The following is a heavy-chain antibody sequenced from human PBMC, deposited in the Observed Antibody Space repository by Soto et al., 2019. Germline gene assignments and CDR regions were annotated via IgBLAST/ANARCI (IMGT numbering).Heavy chain of an antibody. V-gene: IGHV1-2*02. D-gene: IGHD2-15*01. CDR2: INPNSGGT. Sequence: ASVKVSCKASGYTFTGYYMHWVRQAPGQGLEWMGWINPNSGGTNYAQKFQGRVTMTRDTSISTAYKELSRLRSDDTAVHYCARKYSRWAAFDIWGQGTMVTVSS. CDR1: GYTFTGYY. CDR3: ARKYSRWAAFDI. J-gene: IGHJ3*02.